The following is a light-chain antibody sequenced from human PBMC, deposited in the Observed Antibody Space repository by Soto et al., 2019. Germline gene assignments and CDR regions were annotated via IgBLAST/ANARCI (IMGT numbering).Light chain of an antibody. V-gene: IGKV2-28*01. CDR2: FGS. Sequence: DIVMTQSPLSLPVTPGEPASISCRSSQSLLYSNGYNYLAWYLQKPGQSPQLLIYFGSNRASGVPDRFSGSGSGTDFTLTISSVEPEDVGIYYCMQSLQNPLTFGPGTKVDVK. J-gene: IGKJ3*01. CDR3: MQSLQNPLT. CDR1: QSLLYSNGYNY.